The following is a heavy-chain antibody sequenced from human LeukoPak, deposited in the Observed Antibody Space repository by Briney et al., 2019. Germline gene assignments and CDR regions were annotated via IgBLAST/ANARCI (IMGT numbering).Heavy chain of an antibody. Sequence: PSETLSLTCTVSGGSISSSDFYWGWIRQPPGKGLEWIASIYYSGTTHYNPSHQSRVTMSVDTSKNQFSLKLSSVTAADTAVYYCAKSQDYYDFWSGYFDYWGQGTLVTVSS. D-gene: IGHD3-3*01. CDR2: IYYSGTT. CDR1: GGSISSSDFY. J-gene: IGHJ4*02. V-gene: IGHV4-39*01. CDR3: AKSQDYYDFWSGYFDY.